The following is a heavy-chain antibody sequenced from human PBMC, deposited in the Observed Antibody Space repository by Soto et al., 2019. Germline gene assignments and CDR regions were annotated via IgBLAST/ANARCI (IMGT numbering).Heavy chain of an antibody. D-gene: IGHD3-10*01. CDR2: ISYDGSNK. V-gene: IGHV3-30-3*01. CDR1: GFTFSSYA. CDR3: AREVRITMVRGVMRSYGMDV. J-gene: IGHJ6*02. Sequence: QVQLVESGGGVVQPGRSLRLSCAASGFTFSSYAMHWVRQAPGKGLEWVAVISYDGSNKYYAGSVKGRFTISRDNSKNTLYLQMNSLRAEDTAVYYCAREVRITMVRGVMRSYGMDVWGQGTTVTVSS.